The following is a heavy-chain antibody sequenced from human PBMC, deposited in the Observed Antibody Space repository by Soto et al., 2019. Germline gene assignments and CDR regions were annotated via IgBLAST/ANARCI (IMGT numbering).Heavy chain of an antibody. V-gene: IGHV3-7*01. Sequence: GGSLRLSCAASGFTFSSYWMGWVRQAPGKGLEWVANIKQDGSEKYYVDSVKGRFTISRDNAKNSLYLQMNSLRAEDTAVYYCAVPRTSCYVDAFDIWGQGTMVTVSS. D-gene: IGHD2-2*01. CDR3: AVPRTSCYVDAFDI. J-gene: IGHJ3*02. CDR2: IKQDGSEK. CDR1: GFTFSSYW.